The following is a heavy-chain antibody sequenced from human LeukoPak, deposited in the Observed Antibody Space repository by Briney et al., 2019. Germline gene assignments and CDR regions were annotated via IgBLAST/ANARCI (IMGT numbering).Heavy chain of an antibody. D-gene: IGHD6-19*01. Sequence: SGPTLVNPTQTLTLTCTFSVFSLSTSGVGVGWIRQPPGKALEWLTIIYWGDVKRCSPSLKSRVTITKDTSKNQVVLTMTNMDPVDTATYYCAHGPGYSSGWYGGFDYWGQGTLVTVSS. CDR1: VFSLSTSGVG. V-gene: IGHV2-5*02. CDR3: AHGPGYSSGWYGGFDY. J-gene: IGHJ4*02. CDR2: IYWGDVK.